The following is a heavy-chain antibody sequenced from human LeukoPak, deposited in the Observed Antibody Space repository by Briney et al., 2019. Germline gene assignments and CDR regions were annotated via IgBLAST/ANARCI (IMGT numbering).Heavy chain of an antibody. J-gene: IGHJ4*02. CDR1: GFMFSDYW. V-gene: IGHV3-23*01. CDR3: AKGDYDFWSGLPFFDY. Sequence: GGSLRLSCAASGFMFSDYWMSWVRQAPGKGLEWVSAISGSGGSTYYADSVKGRFTISRDNSKNTLYLQMNSLRAEDTAVYYCAKGDYDFWSGLPFFDYWGQGTLVTVSS. D-gene: IGHD3-3*01. CDR2: ISGSGGST.